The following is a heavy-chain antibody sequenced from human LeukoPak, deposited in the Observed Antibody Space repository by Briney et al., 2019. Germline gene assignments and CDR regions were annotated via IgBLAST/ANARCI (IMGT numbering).Heavy chain of an antibody. J-gene: IGHJ6*02. CDR1: GFTFSSYS. CDR3: ARGGGLDV. Sequence: GGSLRLSCAASGFTFSSYSMNWVRQAPGKGLEWVSSISSSSYIYYADSVKGRFTISRDNAKNSLYLQMSNLRAEDTAVYFCARGGGLDVWGQGATVTVSS. CDR2: ISSSSYI. V-gene: IGHV3-21*04. D-gene: IGHD3-16*01.